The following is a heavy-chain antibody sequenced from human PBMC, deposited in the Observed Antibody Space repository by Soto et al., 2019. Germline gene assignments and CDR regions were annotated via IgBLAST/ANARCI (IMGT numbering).Heavy chain of an antibody. CDR1: GGSISSYY. D-gene: IGHD3-10*01. V-gene: IGHV4-59*08. J-gene: IGHJ4*02. CDR3: ARHDYYGSGSYYDY. Sequence: SETLSLTCTVSGGSISSYYWSWIRQSPGKGLEWIGYIYYSGSTNYNPSLKSRVTISVDTSKNQFSLKLSSVTAADTAVYYCARHDYYGSGSYYDYWGQGTLVTVS. CDR2: IYYSGST.